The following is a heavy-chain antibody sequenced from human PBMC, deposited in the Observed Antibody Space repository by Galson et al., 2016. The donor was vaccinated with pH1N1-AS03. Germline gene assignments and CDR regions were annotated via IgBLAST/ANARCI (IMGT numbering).Heavy chain of an antibody. Sequence: QSGAEVTKPGASVKVSCKASDDTFHRHGIIWVRQAPGQGLEWTGWISANNGETNYAQKFQGRVTMTTDTTTSTTYMELRSLRSDDTAVYNCARMVKRWGDAYDIWGQGTMVTVSS. D-gene: IGHD2-21*01. CDR2: ISANNGET. CDR3: ARMVKRWGDAYDI. J-gene: IGHJ3*02. CDR1: DDTFHRHG. V-gene: IGHV1-18*01.